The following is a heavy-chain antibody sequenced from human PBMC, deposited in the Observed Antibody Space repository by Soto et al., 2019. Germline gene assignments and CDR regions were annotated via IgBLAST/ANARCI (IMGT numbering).Heavy chain of an antibody. CDR1: GFTFSSYW. CDR3: ARDVYGDYVDAFDI. V-gene: IGHV3-74*01. D-gene: IGHD4-17*01. Sequence: EVQLVESGGGLVQPGGSLRLSCAASGFTFSSYWMHWVRQAPGKGLVWVSRINSDGSSTSYADSVKGRFTISRDNAKITLYLLMNSLRAEDTAVYYCARDVYGDYVDAFDIWGQGTMVTVSS. J-gene: IGHJ3*02. CDR2: INSDGSST.